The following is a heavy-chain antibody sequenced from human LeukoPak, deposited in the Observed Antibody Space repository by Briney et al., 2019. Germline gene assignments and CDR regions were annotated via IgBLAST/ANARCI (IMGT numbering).Heavy chain of an antibody. V-gene: IGHV5-51*01. CDR1: GYRFTSYW. D-gene: IGHD2-21*02. J-gene: IGHJ4*02. Sequence: GESLKISCKGSGYRFTSYWIGWVRRMPGKGLEWMGMIYPGDSDTRYSPSFEGQVTISADESIATAYLQWSGLKASDTAMYYCARHISDCGGDCPFDYWGQGTLVTVSS. CDR3: ARHISDCGGDCPFDY. CDR2: IYPGDSDT.